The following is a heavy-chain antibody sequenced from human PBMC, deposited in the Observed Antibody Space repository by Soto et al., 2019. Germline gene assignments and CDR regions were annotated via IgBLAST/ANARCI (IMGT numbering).Heavy chain of an antibody. CDR2: IYYSGST. CDR3: ARHLGEGYFDY. CDR1: GDSISSSTYF. V-gene: IGHV4-39*01. J-gene: IGHJ4*02. Sequence: QLQLQESGPGLVKPSETLSLTCTVSGDSISSSTYFWGWVRQPPGKGLEWIGTIYYSGSTNYNPSLKSRVTISVDTTKNHFSLKLSSVTAAGTAVYYCARHLGEGYFDYWGQGTLVTVSS.